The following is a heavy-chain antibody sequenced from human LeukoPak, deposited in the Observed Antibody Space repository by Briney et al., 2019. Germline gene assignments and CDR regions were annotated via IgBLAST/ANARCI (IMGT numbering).Heavy chain of an antibody. CDR2: INSDGSST. V-gene: IGHV3-74*01. D-gene: IGHD6-13*01. CDR1: GFTFSSYW. CDR3: ARDGSSWSFDY. Sequence: GGSLRLSCAAPGFTFSSYWMHWVRQAPGKGLVWVSRINSDGSSTSYADSVKGRFTISRDNAKNTLYLQMNSLRAEDTAVYYCARDGSSWSFDYWGQGTLVTVSS. J-gene: IGHJ4*02.